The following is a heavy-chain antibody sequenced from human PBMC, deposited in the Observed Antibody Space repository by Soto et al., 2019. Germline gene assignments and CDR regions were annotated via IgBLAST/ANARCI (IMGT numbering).Heavy chain of an antibody. V-gene: IGHV1-69*08. CDR2: IIPILGIA. D-gene: IGHD6-13*01. CDR1: GGTFSSYT. J-gene: IGHJ2*01. Sequence: QVQLVQSGAEVKKPGSSVKVSCKASGGTFSSYTISWVRQAPGQGLEWMGRIIPILGIANYAQKFQGRVTITADKSTSTAYMELCSLRSEDTAVYYCARDGAAAGTWWYFDLWGRGTLVTVSS. CDR3: ARDGAAAGTWWYFDL.